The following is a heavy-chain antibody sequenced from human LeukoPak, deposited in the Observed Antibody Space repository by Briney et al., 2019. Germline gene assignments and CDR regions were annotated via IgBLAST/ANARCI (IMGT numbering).Heavy chain of an antibody. D-gene: IGHD5-24*01. J-gene: IGHJ4*02. CDR3: ARADGYNYAIDY. CDR1: GGSISSYY. Sequence: LETLSLTCTVSGGSISSYYWSWIRQPPGKGLEWIGYIYYSGSTNYNPSLKSRVTISVDTSKNQFSLKLSSVTAADTAVYYCARADGYNYAIDYWGQGTLVTVSS. V-gene: IGHV4-59*01. CDR2: IYYSGST.